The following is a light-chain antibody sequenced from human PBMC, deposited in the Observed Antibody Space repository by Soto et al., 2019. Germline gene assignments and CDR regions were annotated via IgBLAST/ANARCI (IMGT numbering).Light chain of an antibody. CDR2: DVS. Sequence: QSALTQPASVSGSTGQSITISCAGTSSDVGGYNYVSWYQQHPGKAPKLMIYDVSNRPSGVSNRFPASKSGNTASLTISGLQAEDEADYYCSSYTSSSSRVFGTGTKVTV. CDR1: SSDVGGYNY. CDR3: SSYTSSSSRV. V-gene: IGLV2-14*03. J-gene: IGLJ1*01.